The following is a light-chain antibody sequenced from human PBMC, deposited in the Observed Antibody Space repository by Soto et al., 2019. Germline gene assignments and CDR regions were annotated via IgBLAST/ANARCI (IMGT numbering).Light chain of an antibody. Sequence: QSALTQPASVSGSPGQSITISCTGTTNDIGAYNFVSWYQQYPGKAPQLMIYEVSKRPSGVSNRFSGSKSGDTASLTISGLQADDEADYYCSSYTRASTRVFGGGTKLTVL. CDR2: EVS. J-gene: IGLJ3*02. CDR3: SSYTRASTRV. CDR1: TNDIGAYNF. V-gene: IGLV2-14*01.